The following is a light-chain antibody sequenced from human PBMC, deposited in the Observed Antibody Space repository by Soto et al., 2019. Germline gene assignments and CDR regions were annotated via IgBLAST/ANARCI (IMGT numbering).Light chain of an antibody. CDR1: QSISSW. CDR3: QQYNSYST. J-gene: IGKJ1*01. CDR2: KAS. V-gene: IGKV1-5*03. Sequence: DIQMTQSPSTLSASVGYRVTITCRASQSISSWLAWYQQKPGKAPKLLIYKASSLESGVPSRFSGSGSGTEFTHTISSLQPDDFATYYCQQYNSYSTFGQGTKVDIK.